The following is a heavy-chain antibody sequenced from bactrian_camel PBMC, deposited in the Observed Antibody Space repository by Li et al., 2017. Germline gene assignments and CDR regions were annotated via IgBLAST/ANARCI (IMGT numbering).Heavy chain of an antibody. D-gene: IGHD4*01. Sequence: VQLVESGGGSVQSGGSLRLSCAASGFTFSNYDMSWVRQAPGKEREFVSGIDSDGSPSYADSVKGRFTISQDKAKKTLYLQMNSLKPEDTAMYYCATMGHFSDYDVEYGMDYWGKGTQVTVS. V-gene: IGHV3S10*01. CDR1: GFTFSNYD. CDR2: IDSDGSP. J-gene: IGHJ7*01.